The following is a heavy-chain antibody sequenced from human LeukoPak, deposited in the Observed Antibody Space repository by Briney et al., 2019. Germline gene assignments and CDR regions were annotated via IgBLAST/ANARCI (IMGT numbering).Heavy chain of an antibody. CDR1: GGSFSGYY. CDR2: INHSGST. Sequence: SETLSLTCAVYGGSFSGYYWSWIRQPPGKGLEWIGEINHSGSTNYNPSLKSRVTISVDTTKNQFSLKLSSVTAADTAVYYCARHKIRRYSYGPGAFDIWGQGTMVTVSS. D-gene: IGHD5-18*01. J-gene: IGHJ3*02. CDR3: ARHKIRRYSYGPGAFDI. V-gene: IGHV4-34*01.